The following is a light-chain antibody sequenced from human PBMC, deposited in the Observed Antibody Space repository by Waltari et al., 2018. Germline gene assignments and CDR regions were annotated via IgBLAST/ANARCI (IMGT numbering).Light chain of an antibody. CDR3: QQYNGYSGT. CDR2: KAS. V-gene: IGKV1-5*03. Sequence: DIQMTQPPPTPSASVGDRVTISCRASQTIMSWVAWYQQKPGKAPKVLIYKASILESGVPSRFSGSGSGTEFTLTISSLQPDDFATYYCQQYNGYSGTFGQGTKVEIQ. J-gene: IGKJ1*01. CDR1: QTIMSW.